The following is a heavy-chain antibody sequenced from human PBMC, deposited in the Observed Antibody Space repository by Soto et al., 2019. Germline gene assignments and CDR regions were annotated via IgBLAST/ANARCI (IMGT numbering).Heavy chain of an antibody. CDR3: AKVGRYFDCLLSWPPDY. J-gene: IGHJ4*02. CDR1: GFTFSSYG. CDR2: ISYDGSNK. D-gene: IGHD3-9*01. V-gene: IGHV3-30*18. Sequence: GGSLRLSCAASGFTFSSYGMHWVRQAPGKGLEWVAVISYDGSNKYYADSVKGRFTISRDNSKNTLYLQMNSLRAEDTAVYYCAKVGRYFDCLLSWPPDYWGQGPLVTVSS.